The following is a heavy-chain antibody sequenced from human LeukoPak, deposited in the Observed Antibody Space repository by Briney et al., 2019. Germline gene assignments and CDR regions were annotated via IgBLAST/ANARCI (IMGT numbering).Heavy chain of an antibody. CDR2: INTDGSST. CDR1: GFTLSNYW. CDR3: AKDSAFYYIDV. Sequence: GGSLRLSCSASGFTLSNYWIHWVRQAPGKGLVWVSRINTDGSSTNYADSVRGRFTVSRDNAKNTLYLQMNSLRVEDTAVYYCAKDSAFYYIDVWGKGTTVIISS. J-gene: IGHJ6*03. V-gene: IGHV3-74*01. D-gene: IGHD3-10*01.